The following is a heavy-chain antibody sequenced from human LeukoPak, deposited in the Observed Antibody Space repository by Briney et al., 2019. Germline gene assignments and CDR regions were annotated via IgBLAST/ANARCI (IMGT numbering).Heavy chain of an antibody. V-gene: IGHV3-30-3*01. J-gene: IGHJ4*02. Sequence: GGSLRLSCAASGFTFSSYAMHWVRQAPGKGLEWVAVISYDGSNKYYADSVKGRFTISRDNSKNTLYLQMNSLRAEDTAVYYCAREGRDSSSSTPLDYWGQGTLVTVSS. CDR2: ISYDGSNK. CDR1: GFTFSSYA. D-gene: IGHD6-13*01. CDR3: AREGRDSSSSTPLDY.